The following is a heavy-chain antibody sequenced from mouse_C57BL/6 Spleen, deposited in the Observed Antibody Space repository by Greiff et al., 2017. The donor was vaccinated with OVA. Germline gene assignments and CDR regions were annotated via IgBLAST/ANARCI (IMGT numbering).Heavy chain of an antibody. Sequence: EVMLVESGGGLVQPKGSLKLSCAASGFSFNTYAMNWVRQAPGKGLEWVARIRSKSNNYATYYADSVKDRFTISRDDSESMLYLQMNNLKTEDTAMYYCVRHEASGYGYAMDYWGQGTSVTVSS. D-gene: IGHD1-1*02. J-gene: IGHJ4*01. CDR2: IRSKSNNYAT. CDR3: VRHEASGYGYAMDY. V-gene: IGHV10-1*01. CDR1: GFSFNTYA.